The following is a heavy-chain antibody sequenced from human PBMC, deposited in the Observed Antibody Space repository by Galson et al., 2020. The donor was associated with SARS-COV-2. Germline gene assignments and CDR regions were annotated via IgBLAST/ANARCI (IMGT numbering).Heavy chain of an antibody. D-gene: IGHD3-22*01. J-gene: IGHJ5*02. V-gene: IGHV4-59*04. CDR2: IYYSGST. CDR1: GGSISSYY. CDR3: ARDYPDSSGYWNWFDP. Sequence: SETLSLTCTVSGGSISSYYWSWIRQPPGKGLEWIGYIYYSGSTYYNPSLKSRVTISVDTSKNQFSLKLSSVTAADTAVYYCARDYPDSSGYWNWFDPWGQGTLVTVSS.